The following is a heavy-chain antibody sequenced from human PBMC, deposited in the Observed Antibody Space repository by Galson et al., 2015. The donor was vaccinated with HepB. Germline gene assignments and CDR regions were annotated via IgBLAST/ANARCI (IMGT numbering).Heavy chain of an antibody. J-gene: IGHJ5*02. CDR1: QLVLGDYW. CDR2: INQDGSEK. Sequence: SLRLSCADSQLVLGDYWMSWVRQAPGKGLEWVACINQDGSEKNYVDSVKGRFTISRDNARNSLFLQMNTLRVEDTAVYYCARDARHRPILIDPWGQGTLVTVSS. V-gene: IGHV3-7*03. CDR3: ARDARHRPILIDP. D-gene: IGHD3-3*01.